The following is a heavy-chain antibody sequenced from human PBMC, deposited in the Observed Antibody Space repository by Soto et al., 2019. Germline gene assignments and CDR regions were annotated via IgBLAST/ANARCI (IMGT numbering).Heavy chain of an antibody. V-gene: IGHV1-8*02. CDR3: ARERTGAMNDY. Sequence: GASVKVSCKASGGTFSSYAISWVRQATGQGLEWMGWMNPNSGNTGYAQKFQGRVTMTRNTSISTAYMELSSLRSEDTAVYYCARERTGAMNDYWGQGTLVTGS. J-gene: IGHJ4*02. CDR2: MNPNSGNT. CDR1: GGTFSSYA. D-gene: IGHD6-25*01.